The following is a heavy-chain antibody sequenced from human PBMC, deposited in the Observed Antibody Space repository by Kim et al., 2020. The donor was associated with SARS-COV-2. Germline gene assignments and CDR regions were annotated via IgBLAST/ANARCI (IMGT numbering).Heavy chain of an antibody. CDR2: INYDGSGT. CDR1: EFTFSKTW. J-gene: IGHJ5*02. V-gene: IGHV3-74*01. D-gene: IGHD1-26*01. CDR3: ANGHVGSSFDP. Sequence: GGSLRLSCVASEFTFSKTWIHWVRQAPGKGLVWVSRINYDGSGTAYANSVKGRFTISRDTAKNTVYLEMNSLRVEDTALYYWANGHVGSSFDPWGQGTLVTVSS.